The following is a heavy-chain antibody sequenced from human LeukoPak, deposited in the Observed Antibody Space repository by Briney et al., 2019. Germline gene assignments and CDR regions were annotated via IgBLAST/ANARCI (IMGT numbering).Heavy chain of an antibody. D-gene: IGHD6-6*01. CDR1: GGSISSYY. J-gene: IGHJ6*02. CDR3: ARDPSSYYYSMDV. Sequence: PSETLSLTCTVSGGSISSYYWSWIRQPPGKGLEWIGYIHYSGSTNYNPSLKSRVTISVDTSKNQFSLKLSSVTAADTAVYFCARDPSSYYYSMDVWGQGTTVTVSS. V-gene: IGHV4-59*01. CDR2: IHYSGST.